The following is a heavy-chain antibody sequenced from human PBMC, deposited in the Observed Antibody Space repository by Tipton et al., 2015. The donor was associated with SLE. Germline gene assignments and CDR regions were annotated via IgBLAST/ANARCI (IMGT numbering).Heavy chain of an antibody. V-gene: IGHV4-4*08. J-gene: IGHJ4*02. CDR3: ARAGGLWEPIPFFDY. D-gene: IGHD1-26*01. Sequence: TLSLTCTVSGGSISSYYWSWIRQPPGKGLEWIAYIYTSGSTNYNPPLKSRVTISVDTSKNQFSLKLSSVTAADTAVYYCARAGGLWEPIPFFDYWGQGTLVTVSS. CDR2: IYTSGST. CDR1: GGSISSYY.